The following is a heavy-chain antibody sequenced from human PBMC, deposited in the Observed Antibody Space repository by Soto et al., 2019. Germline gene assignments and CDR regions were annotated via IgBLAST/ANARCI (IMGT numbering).Heavy chain of an antibody. V-gene: IGHV3-74*01. CDR2: VNSDGSST. Sequence: GGSLRLSCAASGFTFTHYRIHWVRQAPGKGLVWVSRVNSDGSSTNYADAVKGRFTISRDNSKNMAYLQMNNLTVEDTGVYYCAKAGDWNYVYDFWGQGTLVT. CDR3: AKAGDWNYVYDF. J-gene: IGHJ4*02. CDR1: GFTFTHYR. D-gene: IGHD1-7*01.